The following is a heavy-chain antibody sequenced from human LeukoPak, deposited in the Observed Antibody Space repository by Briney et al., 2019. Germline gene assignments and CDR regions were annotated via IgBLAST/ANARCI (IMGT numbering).Heavy chain of an antibody. D-gene: IGHD3-22*01. CDR1: GFTFARNA. V-gene: IGHV3-23*01. Sequence: PGGSLRLSCAASGFTFARNAMSWVRQAPGKGLEWVSGISGSGGSTYYADSVKGRFTISRDNSKNTLYLQMNSLRAEDTAVYYCASDSSGYHSIDYWGQGTLVTVSS. CDR3: ASDSSGYHSIDY. J-gene: IGHJ4*02. CDR2: ISGSGGST.